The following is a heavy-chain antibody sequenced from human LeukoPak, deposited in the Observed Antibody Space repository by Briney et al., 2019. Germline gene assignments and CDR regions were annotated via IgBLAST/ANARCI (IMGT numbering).Heavy chain of an antibody. V-gene: IGHV1-24*01. J-gene: IGHJ4*02. Sequence: ASGKVCCKVSGYTLTELSMHWVREAPGKGLEWMGGFDPEDGETIYAQKFQGRVTMTEDTSTDTAYMELSSLRSEDTAVYYCATLYCSSTSCYGYYFDYWGQGTLVTVSS. CDR3: ATLYCSSTSCYGYYFDY. CDR1: GYTLTELS. CDR2: FDPEDGET. D-gene: IGHD2-2*01.